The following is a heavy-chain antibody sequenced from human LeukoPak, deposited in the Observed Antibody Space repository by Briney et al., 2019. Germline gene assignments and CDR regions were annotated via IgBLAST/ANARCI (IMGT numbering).Heavy chain of an antibody. CDR2: IKQDGSEK. Sequence: GGSLRLSCAASGFTFSSYWISWVRQAPGKGLEWVANIKQDGSEKYYVDSVKGRFTISRDNAKNSVYLQMNSLRAEDTAIYYCARTGKFDSSGQGTLVTVSA. CDR1: GFTFSSYW. J-gene: IGHJ5*01. V-gene: IGHV3-7*05. CDR3: ARTGKFDS.